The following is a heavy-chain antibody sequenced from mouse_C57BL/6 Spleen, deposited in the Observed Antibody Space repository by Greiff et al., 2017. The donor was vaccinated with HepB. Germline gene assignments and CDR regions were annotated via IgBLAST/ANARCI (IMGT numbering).Heavy chain of an antibody. CDR3: ARYRNWDDWYFDV. V-gene: IGHV1-64*01. Sequence: QVQLKQSGAELVKPGASVKLSCKASGYTFTSYWMHWVKQRPGQGLEWIGMIHPNSGSTNYNEKFKSKATLTVDKSSSTAYMQLSSLTSEDSAVYYCARYRNWDDWYFDVWGTGTTVTVSS. J-gene: IGHJ1*03. CDR2: IHPNSGST. D-gene: IGHD4-1*01. CDR1: GYTFTSYW.